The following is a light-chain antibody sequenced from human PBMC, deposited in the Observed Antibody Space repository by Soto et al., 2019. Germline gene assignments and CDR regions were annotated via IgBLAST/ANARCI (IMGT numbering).Light chain of an antibody. J-gene: IGKJ1*01. V-gene: IGKV1-39*01. CDR2: SAS. CDR3: QQSDTTPWA. Sequence: DIQMTQSPSSLSASVGDRVTITCRASQSVNRYLNWYQQKPGKAPKLLISSASSLQGGVPSRFSGSGSGTEFTLTIDGLQPDDLATYFCQQSDTTPWAFGQGTQVEI. CDR1: QSVNRY.